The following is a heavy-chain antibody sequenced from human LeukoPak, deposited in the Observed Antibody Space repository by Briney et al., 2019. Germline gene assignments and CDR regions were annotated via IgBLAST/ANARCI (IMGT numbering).Heavy chain of an antibody. J-gene: IGHJ4*02. V-gene: IGHV3-74*01. Sequence: GRSLRLSCAASGFTFSSYWMHWVRQAPGKGLVWVSRINSDGSSTSYADSVKGRFTISRDNAKNTLYLQMNSLRAEDTAVYYCASVVVPAAINYGDHYRYWGQGTLVTVSS. CDR1: GFTFSSYW. CDR3: ASVVVPAAINYGDHYRY. CDR2: INSDGSST. D-gene: IGHD2-2*01.